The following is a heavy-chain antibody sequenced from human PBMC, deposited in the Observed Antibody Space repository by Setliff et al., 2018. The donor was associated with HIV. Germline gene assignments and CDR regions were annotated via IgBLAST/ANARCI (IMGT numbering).Heavy chain of an antibody. CDR3: TTGDCSAGSCHAFDI. CDR2: IRYDESDK. J-gene: IGHJ3*02. V-gene: IGHV3-30*02. D-gene: IGHD2-15*01. CDR1: GFTFSNSG. Sequence: GGSLRLSCAASGFTFSNSGMHWVRQAPGKGLEWVTFIRYDESDKDYADSVKGRFTISRDNSKNTLYLQMNSLKTEDTAVYYCTTGDCSAGSCHAFDIWGQGTMVTVSS.